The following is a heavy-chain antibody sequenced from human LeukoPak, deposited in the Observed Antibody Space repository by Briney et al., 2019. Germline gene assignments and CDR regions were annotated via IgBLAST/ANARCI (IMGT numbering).Heavy chain of an antibody. J-gene: IGHJ5*02. CDR1: GGSISSYY. CDR2: IYYSGST. V-gene: IGHV4-59*01. D-gene: IGHD4-17*01. CDR3: ARAYGDYGRGWFDP. Sequence: PSETLSLTCTVSGGSISSYYWSWIRQPPGKGLEWIGYIYYSGSTNYNPSLKSRVTISVDTSKNQFSLKLSSVTAADTAVYYCARAYGDYGRGWFDPWGQGTLVTVSS.